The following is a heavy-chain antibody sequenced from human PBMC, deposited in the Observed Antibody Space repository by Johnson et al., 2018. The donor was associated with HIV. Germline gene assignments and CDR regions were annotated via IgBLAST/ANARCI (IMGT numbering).Heavy chain of an antibody. Sequence: VQLVESGGGLVQPGGSLRLSCAASGFTFSYVWMHWVRQAPGKGLEWVSSISGSGGTTYYADSVKGRFTISRDNSKNTLYLQMNSLRAEDTAVYYCALSYSLDAFDIWGQGTMVTVSS. D-gene: IGHD2-21*01. V-gene: IGHV3-23*04. CDR2: ISGSGGTT. CDR3: ALSYSLDAFDI. J-gene: IGHJ3*02. CDR1: GFTFSYV.